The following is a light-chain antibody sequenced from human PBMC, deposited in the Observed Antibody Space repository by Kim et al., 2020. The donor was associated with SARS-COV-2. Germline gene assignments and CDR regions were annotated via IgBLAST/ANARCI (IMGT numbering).Light chain of an antibody. J-gene: IGLJ2*01. CDR3: NSRDSNDNVV. V-gene: IGLV3-19*01. CDR1: SLRSED. Sequence: VALGQTIRITCQGDSLRSEDATWYQQKPGQAPILVIYGKNNRPSGIPDRFSGSSSGNTASLTITGTQAGDEADYYCNSRDSNDNVVFGGGTQLTVL. CDR2: GKN.